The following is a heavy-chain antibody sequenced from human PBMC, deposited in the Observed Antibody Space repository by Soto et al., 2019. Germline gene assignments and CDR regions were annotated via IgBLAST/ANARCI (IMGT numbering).Heavy chain of an antibody. CDR2: ISGSGGST. CDR3: ANDEYYYYYMDV. Sequence: GGSLRLSCAASGFTFSSYAMSWVRQAPGKGLEWVSAISGSGGSTYYADSVKGRFTISRDNSKNTLYLQMNSLRAEDKAVDYCANDEYYYYYMDVWGKGTTVTVSS. CDR1: GFTFSSYA. J-gene: IGHJ6*03. V-gene: IGHV3-23*01.